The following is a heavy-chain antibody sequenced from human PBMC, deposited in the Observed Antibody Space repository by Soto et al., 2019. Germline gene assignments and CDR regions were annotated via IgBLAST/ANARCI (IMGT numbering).Heavy chain of an antibody. V-gene: IGHV1-8*01. Sequence: ASVKVSCKASGYTFTSYDINWVRQATGQGLEWMGWMNPNSGNTNYAQKFQGRVTMTTNTSISTAYMELSSLRSDDTAVYYCARGLGYSSSSDLLHWGQGTLVTVSS. CDR3: ARGLGYSSSSDLLH. CDR2: MNPNSGNT. J-gene: IGHJ4*02. CDR1: GYTFTSYD. D-gene: IGHD6-6*01.